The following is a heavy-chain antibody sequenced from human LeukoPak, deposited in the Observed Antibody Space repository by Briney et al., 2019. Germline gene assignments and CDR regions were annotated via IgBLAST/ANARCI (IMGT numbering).Heavy chain of an antibody. D-gene: IGHD5-24*01. CDR2: ISWDSGII. Sequence: PGGSLRLSCAASGFTFDDYAMHWVRQAPGKGLEWVSGISWDSGIIGYADSVKGRFTISRDNAKNSLYLQMNSLRAEDTALYYCAKDQWLQSGGLDYWGQGTLVTVSS. CDR3: AKDQWLQSGGLDY. CDR1: GFTFDDYA. V-gene: IGHV3-9*01. J-gene: IGHJ4*02.